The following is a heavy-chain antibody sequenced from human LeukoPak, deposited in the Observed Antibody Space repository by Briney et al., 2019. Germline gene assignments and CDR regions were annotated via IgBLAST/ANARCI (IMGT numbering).Heavy chain of an antibody. V-gene: IGHV4-59*08. Sequence: SETLSLTCTVSGGSISSYYWSWIRQPPGKGLEWIGYIYYNGGTNYNPSLKSRVTISVDTSKNQFFLKLNSVTAADTAVYYCARHYGPWGQGTLVTVSS. CDR1: GGSISSYY. J-gene: IGHJ5*02. D-gene: IGHD3-10*01. CDR3: ARHYGP. CDR2: IYYNGGT.